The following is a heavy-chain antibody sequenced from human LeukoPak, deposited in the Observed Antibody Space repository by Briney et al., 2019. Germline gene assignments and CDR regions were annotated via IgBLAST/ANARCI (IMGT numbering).Heavy chain of an antibody. Sequence: GGSLRLSFAASGFTFSSYAMHWVRQAPGKGLEYVSAISSNGGSTYYANSVKGRFTISRDNSKNTLYLQMGSLRAEDMAVYYCARSDYDFWSGYPYYMDVWGKGTTVTVSS. D-gene: IGHD3-3*01. CDR2: ISSNGGST. J-gene: IGHJ6*03. CDR1: GFTFSSYA. CDR3: ARSDYDFWSGYPYYMDV. V-gene: IGHV3-64*01.